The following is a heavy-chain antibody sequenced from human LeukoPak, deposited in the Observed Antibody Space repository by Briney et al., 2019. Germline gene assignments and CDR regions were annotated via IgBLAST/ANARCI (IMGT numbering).Heavy chain of an antibody. CDR2: INHSGGT. V-gene: IGHV4-34*01. CDR3: ARATNWFDP. D-gene: IGHD4-17*01. J-gene: IGHJ5*02. Sequence: SETLSLTCAVYGGSFSGYYWSWIRQPPGKGLEWIGEINHSGGTNYNPSLKSRVTISVDTSKNQFSLKLSSVTAADTAVYYCARATNWFDPWGQGTLVTVSS. CDR1: GGSFSGYY.